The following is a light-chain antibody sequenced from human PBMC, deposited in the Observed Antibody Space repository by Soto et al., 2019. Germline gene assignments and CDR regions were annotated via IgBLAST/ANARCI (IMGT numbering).Light chain of an antibody. CDR1: QSVSSTY. Sequence: EIVLTQSPGTLSLSPGERATLSCRASQSVSSTYLAWYQQKPGQPPRLLIYGASSRATGIPDRFSGSGSGTDFTLTITRLESEDFAVYYCQQYGSSLVTFGQGTRLDIK. V-gene: IGKV3-20*01. CDR3: QQYGSSLVT. CDR2: GAS. J-gene: IGKJ5*01.